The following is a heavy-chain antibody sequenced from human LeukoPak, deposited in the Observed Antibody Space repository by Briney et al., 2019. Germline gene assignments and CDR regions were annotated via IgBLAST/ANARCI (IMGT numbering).Heavy chain of an antibody. J-gene: IGHJ4*02. CDR2: MNPYSTNT. Sequence: ASVKVSCKASEYIFANYDIAWVRQAPGRGLEWMGWMNPYSTNTGYARKFQGRLSMTRDTSITTAYMELSSLTSEDTAVYYCARATRGDLLSEFWGQGSPITVSS. CDR1: EYIFANYD. D-gene: IGHD2-21*01. CDR3: ARATRGDLLSEF. V-gene: IGHV1-8*01.